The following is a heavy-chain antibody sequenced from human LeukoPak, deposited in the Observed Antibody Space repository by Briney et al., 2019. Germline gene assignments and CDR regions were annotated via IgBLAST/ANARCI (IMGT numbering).Heavy chain of an antibody. CDR2: IYYSGST. D-gene: IGHD2-8*01. Sequence: PSETLSLTCTVSGXSISSSSYYWGWIRQPPGKGLEWIGSIYYSGSTYYNPSLKSRVTISVDTSKNQFSLKLSSVTAADTAVYYCARPSYYWFDPWGQGTLVTVSS. CDR3: ARPSYYWFDP. J-gene: IGHJ5*02. V-gene: IGHV4-39*01. CDR1: GXSISSSSYY.